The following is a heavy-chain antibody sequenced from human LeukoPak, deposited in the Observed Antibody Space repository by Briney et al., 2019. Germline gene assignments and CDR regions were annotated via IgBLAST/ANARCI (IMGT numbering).Heavy chain of an antibody. CDR2: INPSGGST. Sequence: ASVKVSCKASGYTFTSYYMHWVRQAPGQGLEWMGIINPSGGSTGYAQKFQGRVTMTRDTSISTAYMELSRLRSDDTAVYYCAREGDYYDSSGYYWPWGQGTLVTVSS. V-gene: IGHV1-46*01. J-gene: IGHJ4*02. CDR3: AREGDYYDSSGYYWP. CDR1: GYTFTSYY. D-gene: IGHD3-22*01.